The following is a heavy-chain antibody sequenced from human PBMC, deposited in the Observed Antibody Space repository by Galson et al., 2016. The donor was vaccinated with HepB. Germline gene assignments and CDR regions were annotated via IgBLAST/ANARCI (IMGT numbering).Heavy chain of an antibody. CDR3: AKGIYGSGSYRNLEF. J-gene: IGHJ4*02. Sequence: SLRLSCAASGFNFNINAMHWVRQAPGKGLEWVSFISAGGENTKYADSVKGRFTISRDDSRNTLSLQMNSLRGEDTAVYYCAKGIYGSGSYRNLEFWGQGTLVTVSS. CDR1: GFNFNINA. D-gene: IGHD3-10*01. V-gene: IGHV3-23*01. CDR2: ISAGGENT.